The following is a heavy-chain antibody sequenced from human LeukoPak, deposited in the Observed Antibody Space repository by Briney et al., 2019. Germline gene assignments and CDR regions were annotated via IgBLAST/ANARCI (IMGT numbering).Heavy chain of an antibody. CDR3: ARHVQDIVVVVAATSRSAFDI. CDR2: IYYSGST. Sequence: SETLSLTCTVSGGSISSSSCYWGWTRQPPGKGLEWIGSIYYSGSTYYNPSLKSRVTISVDTSKNQFSLKLSSVTAADTAVYYCARHVQDIVVVVAATSRSAFDIWGQGTMVTVSS. J-gene: IGHJ3*02. CDR1: GGSISSSSCY. V-gene: IGHV4-39*01. D-gene: IGHD2-15*01.